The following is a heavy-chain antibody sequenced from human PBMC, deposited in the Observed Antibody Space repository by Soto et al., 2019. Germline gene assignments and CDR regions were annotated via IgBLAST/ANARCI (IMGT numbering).Heavy chain of an antibody. CDR1: GFTFSNFA. V-gene: IGHV3-30-3*01. Sequence: PGGSLRLSCAASGFTFSNFAMHWVRQAPGKGLEWVAVISYDGSNKYYADSVKGRFTISRDNSKNTLYLQMNSLRAEDTAVYYCARDGYYYDSSGYPGPDAFDTWGQGTMVTV. CDR3: ARDGYYYDSSGYPGPDAFDT. J-gene: IGHJ3*02. D-gene: IGHD3-22*01. CDR2: ISYDGSNK.